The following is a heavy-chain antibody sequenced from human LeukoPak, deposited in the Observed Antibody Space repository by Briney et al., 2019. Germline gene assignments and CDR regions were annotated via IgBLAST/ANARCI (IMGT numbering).Heavy chain of an antibody. CDR2: INPDGSTI. Sequence: GGSLRLSCAASGFTFSNYWVHWVRQAPGKGLVWVSRINPDGSTINYADSVKGRFTISRDNAKNTLYLQMNSLGAEDTAVYYCATAGNYRFDYWGQGTLVTVSS. CDR3: ATAGNYRFDY. V-gene: IGHV3-74*01. D-gene: IGHD1-7*01. CDR1: GFTFSNYW. J-gene: IGHJ4*02.